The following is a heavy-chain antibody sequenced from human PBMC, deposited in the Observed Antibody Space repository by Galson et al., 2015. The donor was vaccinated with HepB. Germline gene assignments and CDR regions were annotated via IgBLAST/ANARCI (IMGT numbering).Heavy chain of an antibody. D-gene: IGHD2-2*02. J-gene: IGHJ4*02. CDR2: IWYDGSNK. V-gene: IGHV3-33*01. CDR3: ARDYCSSTSCYTGLTYYFDY. Sequence: SLRLSCAASGFTFSSYGMHWVRQAPGKGLEWVAVIWYDGSNKYYADSVKGRFTISRDNSKNTLYLQMNSLRAEDTAVYYCARDYCSSTSCYTGLTYYFDYWGQGTLVTVSS. CDR1: GFTFSSYG.